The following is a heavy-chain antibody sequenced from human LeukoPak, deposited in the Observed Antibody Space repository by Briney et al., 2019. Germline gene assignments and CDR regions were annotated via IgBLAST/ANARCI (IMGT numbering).Heavy chain of an antibody. D-gene: IGHD3-22*01. Sequence: GGSLRLSCAASGFTLSSYAMHWVRQAPGKGLEWVAVISYDGSNKYYADSVKGRFTISRDNSKNTLYLQMNSLRAEDTAVYYCARDGYDSSGYYYEYWGQGTLVTVSS. CDR1: GFTLSSYA. CDR2: ISYDGSNK. J-gene: IGHJ4*02. V-gene: IGHV3-30-3*01. CDR3: ARDGYDSSGYYYEY.